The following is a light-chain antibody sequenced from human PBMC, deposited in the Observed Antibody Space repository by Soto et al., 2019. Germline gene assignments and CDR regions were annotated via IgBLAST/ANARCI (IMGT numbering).Light chain of an antibody. V-gene: IGKV3-11*01. J-gene: IGKJ5*01. CDR3: QQRSNWPGT. CDR1: QSVASDC. CDR2: DAS. Sequence: ILLTQSPGTLSLSPGERATLSCRASQSVASDCLAWYRQRPGQAPRILIYDASNRATGIPARFSGSGSGTDFTLTISSLEPEDFAVYYCQQRSNWPGTFGQGTRLEIK.